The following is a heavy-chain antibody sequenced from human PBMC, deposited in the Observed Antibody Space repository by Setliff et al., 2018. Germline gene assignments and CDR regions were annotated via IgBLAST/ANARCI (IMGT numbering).Heavy chain of an antibody. V-gene: IGHV1-18*04. Sequence: ASVKVSCKASGYSFTSYGITWVRQAPGQGLEWMGWISPYNGDTRFQQKFQGRVTVTTDTPTSTGYLELRSLTSDDTAVYYCVRSSAPQVVLAADFDFWGQGTPVTVSS. D-gene: IGHD6-19*01. CDR3: VRSSAPQVVLAADFDF. CDR2: ISPYNGDT. CDR1: GYSFTSYG. J-gene: IGHJ4*02.